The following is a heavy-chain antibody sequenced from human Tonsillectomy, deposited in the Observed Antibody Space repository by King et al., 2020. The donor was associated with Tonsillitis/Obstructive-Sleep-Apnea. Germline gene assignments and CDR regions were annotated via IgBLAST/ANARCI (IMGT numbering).Heavy chain of an antibody. J-gene: IGHJ4*02. Sequence: VQLVESGGGVVQPGRSLRLSCAASGFTFSSYGMHWVRQAPGKGLEWVAVILYDGSNKYYADSVKCRFTISRDNSKNTLYLQMNSLRAEDTAVYYCARGYMITFGGVIAPGDYWGQGTLVTVSS. CDR1: GFTFSSYG. CDR3: ARGYMITFGGVIAPGDY. D-gene: IGHD3-16*02. V-gene: IGHV3-33*01. CDR2: ILYDGSNK.